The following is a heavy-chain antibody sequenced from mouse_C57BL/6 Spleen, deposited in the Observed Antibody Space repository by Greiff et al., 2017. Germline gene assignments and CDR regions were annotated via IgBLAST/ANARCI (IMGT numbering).Heavy chain of an antibody. J-gene: IGHJ2*01. CDR1: GYAFSSSW. CDR3: ASRGGNYFDS. V-gene: IGHV1-80*01. CDR2: IYPGDGDT. D-gene: IGHD1-1*02. Sequence: QVQLQQSGAELVKPGASVKISCKASGYAFSSSWMNWVKQRPGKGLEWIGQIYPGDGDTNYNGKFKGKATLTADKSSSTAYMQLSSLTSEDSAVYFCASRGGNYFDSWGQGTTLTVSS.